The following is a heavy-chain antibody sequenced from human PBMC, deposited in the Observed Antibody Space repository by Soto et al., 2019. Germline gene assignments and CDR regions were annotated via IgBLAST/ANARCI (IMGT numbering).Heavy chain of an antibody. CDR3: ARHGGLGGVFTIFGVVTPPDYGMDV. J-gene: IGHJ6*02. Sequence: GESLKISCKGSGYSFTSYWIGWVRQMPGKGLEWMGIIYPGDSDTRYSPSFQGQVTISADKSISTAYLQWSSLKASDTAMYYCARHGGLGGVFTIFGVVTPPDYGMDVWGQGTRVTVSS. D-gene: IGHD3-3*01. CDR2: IYPGDSDT. CDR1: GYSFTSYW. V-gene: IGHV5-51*01.